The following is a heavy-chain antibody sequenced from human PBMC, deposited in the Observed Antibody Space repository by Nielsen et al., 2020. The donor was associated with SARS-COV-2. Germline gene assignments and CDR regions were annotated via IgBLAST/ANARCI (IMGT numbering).Heavy chain of an antibody. D-gene: IGHD2-2*01. CDR3: ARSLGCSATSCFFDY. V-gene: IGHV1-3*01. CDR2: INAGNGNT. CDR1: GYTFTSFA. Sequence: ASVKVSCKPSGYTFTSFAIHWVRQAPGQSLEWMGWINAGNGNTKYSQKFRGRVTITRDTSASTAYMVLSGLSSEDTAVYYCARSLGCSATSCFFDYWGQRALVTVS. J-gene: IGHJ4*02.